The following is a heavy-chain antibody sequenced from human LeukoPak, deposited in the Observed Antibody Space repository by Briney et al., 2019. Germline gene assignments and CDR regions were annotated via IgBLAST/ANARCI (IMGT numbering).Heavy chain of an antibody. Sequence: GGSLRLSCAASGFTFSSYGMHWVRQAPGKGLEWVAFIRYDGSNKYYADSVKGRFTISRDNSKNTLYLQMNSLRAEDTAVYYCAKDRRGGTAAFDAFDIWGQGTMVTVSS. CDR2: IRYDGSNK. V-gene: IGHV3-30*02. D-gene: IGHD1-14*01. CDR3: AKDRRGGTAAFDAFDI. CDR1: GFTFSSYG. J-gene: IGHJ3*02.